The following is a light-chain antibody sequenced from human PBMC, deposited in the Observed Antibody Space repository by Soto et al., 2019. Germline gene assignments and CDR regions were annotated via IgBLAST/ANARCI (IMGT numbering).Light chain of an antibody. CDR1: QSISIH. V-gene: IGKV1-39*01. CDR3: QQSSNIPVT. CDR2: AAS. Sequence: DIQMTQSPSSLSASIGDRVTITCRASQSISIHLNWYQQQPGRAPKLLIYAASSLQSGVPSRFRGSGSGTEFTLTISSLQPEDYASYYCQQSSNIPVTFGGGTKVDIK. J-gene: IGKJ4*01.